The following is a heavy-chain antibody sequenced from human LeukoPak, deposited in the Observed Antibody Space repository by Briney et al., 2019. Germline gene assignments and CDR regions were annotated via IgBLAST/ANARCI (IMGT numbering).Heavy chain of an antibody. J-gene: IGHJ4*02. D-gene: IGHD1-26*01. CDR1: GFTFSSYE. Sequence: GGSLRLSCAASGFTFSSYEMNWVRQAPGKGLEWVSYISNTGSTIYYADSVKGRFTISRDNAKNSLYLQMNSLRAEDTAAYYCTRGGAADNWGQGTLVTVSS. CDR2: ISNTGSTI. CDR3: TRGGAADN. V-gene: IGHV3-48*03.